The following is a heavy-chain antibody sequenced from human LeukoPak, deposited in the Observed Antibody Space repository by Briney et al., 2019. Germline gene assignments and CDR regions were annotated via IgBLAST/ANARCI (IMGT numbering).Heavy chain of an antibody. Sequence: GGSLRLSCAASGFTFSSYTMNWVRQAPGKGLEWVSSISSGNNYMYYADSVKGRLTISRDNAKNSLYLQMNSLRAEDTAVYYCARELISSSSVLLPDYWGQGTLVTVSS. CDR2: ISSGNNYM. J-gene: IGHJ4*02. CDR3: ARELISSSSVLLPDY. D-gene: IGHD6-6*01. V-gene: IGHV3-21*01. CDR1: GFTFSSYT.